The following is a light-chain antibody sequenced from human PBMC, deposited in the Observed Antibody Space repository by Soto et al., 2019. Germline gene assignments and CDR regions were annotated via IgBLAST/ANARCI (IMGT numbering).Light chain of an antibody. CDR2: GDN. Sequence: QAVVTQPPSVSGAPGQRVTISCTGSTSNIGAPYDVHWYQRRPGTAPKLLIYGDNNRPSGVPDRFSGSKSGTSASLAITGLQAEDEADYYCQSYDNSLSASVFGGGTKLTVL. CDR3: QSYDNSLSASV. V-gene: IGLV1-40*01. CDR1: TSNIGAPYD. J-gene: IGLJ3*02.